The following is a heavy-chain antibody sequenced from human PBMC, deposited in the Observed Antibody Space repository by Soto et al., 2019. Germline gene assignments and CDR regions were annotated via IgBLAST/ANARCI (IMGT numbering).Heavy chain of an antibody. D-gene: IGHD3-22*01. CDR2: FDPEDGET. V-gene: IGHV1-24*01. Sequence: GASVTVSRKVSGYTLAELSMHWVRQAPGKGLEWMGGFDPEDGETIYAQTFQGRVAMTEDTSTDTAYMELSSLRSEDTAVYYCATGLRLYYYDSSGYPTYWGQGTLVTVSS. CDR3: ATGLRLYYYDSSGYPTY. J-gene: IGHJ4*02. CDR1: GYTLAELS.